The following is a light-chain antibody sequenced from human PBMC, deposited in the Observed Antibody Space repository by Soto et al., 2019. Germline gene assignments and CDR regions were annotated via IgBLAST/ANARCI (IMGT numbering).Light chain of an antibody. CDR3: QQHGSSSLT. CDR1: QSVSSSY. Sequence: EIVLTQSPGTLSLSPGERATLSCRASQSVSSSYLAWYQQKPGQAPRLLIYGASSRATGIPDMFSGSGSGTDFTLTISRLEPADFAVYYCQQHGSSSLTFGGGNKVEL. V-gene: IGKV3-20*01. CDR2: GAS. J-gene: IGKJ4*02.